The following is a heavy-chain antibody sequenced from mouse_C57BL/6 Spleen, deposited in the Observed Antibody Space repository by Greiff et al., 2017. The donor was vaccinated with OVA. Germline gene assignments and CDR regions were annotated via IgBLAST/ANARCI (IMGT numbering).Heavy chain of an antibody. J-gene: IGHJ2*01. Sequence: QVQLKESGAELVRPGASVTLSCKASGYTFTDYEMHWVKQTPVHGLEWIGAIDPETGGNAYNQKFKGKAILTADKSSSTAYMELRSLTSEDSAVYYCTRDLHYFDYWGQGTTLTVSS. CDR2: IDPETGGN. V-gene: IGHV1-15*01. CDR3: TRDLHYFDY. CDR1: GYTFTDYE.